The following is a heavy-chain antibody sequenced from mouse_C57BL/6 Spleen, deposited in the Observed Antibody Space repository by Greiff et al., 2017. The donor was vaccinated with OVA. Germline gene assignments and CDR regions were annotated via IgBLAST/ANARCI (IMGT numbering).Heavy chain of an antibody. CDR2: IWRGGST. CDR3: ARKTTSDAMDY. D-gene: IGHD1-1*01. V-gene: IGHV2-2*01. J-gene: IGHJ4*01. Sequence: QVQLQQSGPGLVQPSQSLSITCTVSGFSLTSYGVHWVRQSPGKGLEWLGVIWRGGSTDCNAAFISRLSISEDKSKSQVFCEKNSLQADDTAIYYCARKTTSDAMDYWGQGTSVTVAT. CDR1: GFSLTSYG.